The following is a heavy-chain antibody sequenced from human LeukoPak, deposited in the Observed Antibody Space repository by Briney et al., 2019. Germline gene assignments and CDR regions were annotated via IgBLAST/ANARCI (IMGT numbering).Heavy chain of an antibody. D-gene: IGHD6-13*01. CDR1: GYSFTNYG. Sequence: ASVKVSCKASGYSFTNYGVNWVRQAPGQGLKWLGWISGYTGNTDYAQKFQGRVTMTTDTSTTTAYMELRSLRSDDTAVYYCARAPRVASTGRFDYWGQGTLVTVSS. J-gene: IGHJ4*02. V-gene: IGHV1-18*01. CDR3: ARAPRVASTGRFDY. CDR2: ISGYTGNT.